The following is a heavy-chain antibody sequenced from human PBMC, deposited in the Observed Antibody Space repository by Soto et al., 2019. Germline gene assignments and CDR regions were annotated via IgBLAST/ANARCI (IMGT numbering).Heavy chain of an antibody. D-gene: IGHD6-13*01. CDR2: IKEDGSEK. V-gene: IGHV3-7*03. CDR1: GFTFSSDW. CDR3: ARGIQQLDS. Sequence: GGSLRLSCAASGFTFSSDWMTWVRQAPGKGLEWVANIKEDGSEKYYVDSVKGRFTISRDNAEKSLYLQMNSLRAEDSAVYYCARGIQQLDSWGQGTTVTVSS. J-gene: IGHJ6*02.